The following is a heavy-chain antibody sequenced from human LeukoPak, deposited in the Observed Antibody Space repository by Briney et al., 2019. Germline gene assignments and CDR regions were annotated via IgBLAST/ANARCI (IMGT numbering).Heavy chain of an antibody. J-gene: IGHJ6*03. V-gene: IGHV4-59*01. Sequence: PSETLSLTCTVSGGSISSYYWSWIRQPPGKGMEWIGYMYYSGSPNYNPSLKSRVTISVDTSKNQFSLKLSSVTAADTAVYYCARGGVGAPYYYYYYYMDVWGKGTTVTVSS. D-gene: IGHD1-26*01. CDR2: MYYSGSP. CDR1: GGSISSYY. CDR3: ARGGVGAPYYYYYYYMDV.